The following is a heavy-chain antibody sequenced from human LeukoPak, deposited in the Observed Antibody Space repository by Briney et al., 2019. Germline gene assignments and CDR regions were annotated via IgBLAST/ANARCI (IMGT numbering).Heavy chain of an antibody. D-gene: IGHD3-9*01. J-gene: IGHJ6*03. CDR1: GFTFSSYG. V-gene: IGHV3-30*02. CDR2: IRYDGSNK. CDR3: AKGAFGNGETGYSGQTEGDMDV. Sequence: GGSLRLSCAASGFTFSSYGMHWVRQAPGKGLEWVAFIRYDGSNKYYGDSVKGRFSISRDNSKNTLYLQMNSLRAEDTAVYYCAKGAFGNGETGYSGQTEGDMDVWGKGTTVTISS.